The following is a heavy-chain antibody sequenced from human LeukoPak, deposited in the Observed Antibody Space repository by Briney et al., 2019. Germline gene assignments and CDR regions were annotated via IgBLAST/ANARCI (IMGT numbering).Heavy chain of an antibody. CDR2: IYSDGNA. CDR1: GSTLSSNY. V-gene: IGHV3-53*01. D-gene: IGHD5-24*01. J-gene: IGHJ3*02. Sequence: GGSLRLSCAVSGSTLSSNYMSWVRQTPGKGLEWGSGIYSDGNAYYADSVRGRFTISRDNSKNTLYLQMNSLRAEDTPGYGCARVSREGFNSDAFDIWGEGTMVTVSS. CDR3: ARVSREGFNSDAFDI.